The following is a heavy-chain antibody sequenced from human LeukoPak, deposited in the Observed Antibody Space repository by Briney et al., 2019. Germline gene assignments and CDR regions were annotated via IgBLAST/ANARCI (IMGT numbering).Heavy chain of an antibody. CDR2: IKQDGSEI. V-gene: IGHV3-7*03. CDR1: GFTFGSYW. CDR3: AGGSGWITGD. Sequence: GGSLRLSRSASGFTFGSYWMNWVRQAPGKGPEWVANIKQDGSEINYVDSVKGRFIISRDNAKNSLYLHMNSLRVDDTAVYYCAGGSGWITGDWGHGTLVTVSS. D-gene: IGHD1-14*01. J-gene: IGHJ4*01.